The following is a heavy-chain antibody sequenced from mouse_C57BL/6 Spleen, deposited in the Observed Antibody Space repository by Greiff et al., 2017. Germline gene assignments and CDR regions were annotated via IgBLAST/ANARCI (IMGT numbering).Heavy chain of an antibody. Sequence: EVKLMESGPGLVKPSQSLSLTCSVTGYSITSGYYWNWIRQFPGNKLEWMGYISYDGSNNYNPSLKNRISNTRDTSKNQFFLKLNSVTTEDTATYYCARERAMDYWGQGTSVTVSS. CDR1: GYSITSGYY. V-gene: IGHV3-6*01. CDR2: ISYDGSN. CDR3: ARERAMDY. J-gene: IGHJ4*01.